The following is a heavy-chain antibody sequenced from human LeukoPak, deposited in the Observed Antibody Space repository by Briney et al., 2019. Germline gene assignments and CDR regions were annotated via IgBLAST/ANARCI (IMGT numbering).Heavy chain of an antibody. CDR2: IDPSDSYT. J-gene: IGHJ4*02. CDR3: ARLYQWSDY. Sequence: GESLRIXGKASGYSFTRYWISWVRQMPGKGLQWMGRIDPSDSYTNYSPSFQGHVTISADKSISTAYLQWSSLKASDTAMYYCARLYQWSDYWGQGTLVTVSS. V-gene: IGHV5-10-1*01. CDR1: GYSFTRYW. D-gene: IGHD6-19*01.